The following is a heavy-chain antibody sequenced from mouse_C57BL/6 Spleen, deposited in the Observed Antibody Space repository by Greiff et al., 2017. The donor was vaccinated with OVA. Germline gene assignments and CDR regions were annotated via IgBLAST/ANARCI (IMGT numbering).Heavy chain of an antibody. Sequence: QVQLKQPGAELVKPGASVKMSCKASGYTFTSYWITWVKQRPGQGLEWIGDIYPGSGSTNYNEKFKSKATLTVDTSSSTAYMQLSSLTSEDSAVYYCARIPYYYGIYYYAMDYWGQGTSVTVSS. CDR3: ARIPYYYGIYYYAMDY. CDR2: IYPGSGST. V-gene: IGHV1-55*01. D-gene: IGHD1-1*01. CDR1: GYTFTSYW. J-gene: IGHJ4*01.